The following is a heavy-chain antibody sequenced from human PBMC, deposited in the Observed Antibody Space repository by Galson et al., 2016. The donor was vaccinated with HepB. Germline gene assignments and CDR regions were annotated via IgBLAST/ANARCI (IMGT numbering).Heavy chain of an antibody. Sequence: SLRLPCAASGVSLNPYWMSWGGQAPGKGLEWVATIKQDGSEKHRVDPVKGRFTISRDNAKNSLYVQMNSLSAEDTAVYYCARFSGRYNGDFDYWGQGTLVTVSS. V-gene: IGHV3-7*01. J-gene: IGHJ4*02. CDR2: IKQDGSEK. CDR3: ARFSGRYNGDFDY. CDR1: GVSLNPYW. D-gene: IGHD1-26*01.